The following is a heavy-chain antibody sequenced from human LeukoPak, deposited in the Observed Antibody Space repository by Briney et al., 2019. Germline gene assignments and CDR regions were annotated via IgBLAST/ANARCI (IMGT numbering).Heavy chain of an antibody. CDR3: AKDREGYYMDV. CDR2: ISSSGSTI. D-gene: IGHD1-26*01. CDR1: GFTFSDYY. J-gene: IGHJ6*03. V-gene: IGHV3-11*01. Sequence: GGSLRLSCAASGFTFSDYYMSWIRQAPGKGLEWVSYISSSGSTIYYADSVKGRFTISRDNAKNSLYLQMNSLRAEDTALYYCAKDREGYYMDVWGKGTTVTVSS.